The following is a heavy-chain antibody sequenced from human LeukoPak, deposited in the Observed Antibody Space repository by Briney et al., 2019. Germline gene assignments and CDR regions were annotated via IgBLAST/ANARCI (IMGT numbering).Heavy chain of an antibody. Sequence: SGPTLVNPTQTLTLTCTFSGFSLRTTGVAVAWIRQPPGKGLEWLAVSYWNDDKSYSPSLKSRLTVTKDTSKNQVVLTMTNMDPVDTATYYCAHKGRGSGRYTMWGQGTLVTVSS. J-gene: IGHJ4*02. CDR2: SYWNDDK. D-gene: IGHD3-10*01. CDR1: GFSLRTTGVA. CDR3: AHKGRGSGRYTM. V-gene: IGHV2-5*01.